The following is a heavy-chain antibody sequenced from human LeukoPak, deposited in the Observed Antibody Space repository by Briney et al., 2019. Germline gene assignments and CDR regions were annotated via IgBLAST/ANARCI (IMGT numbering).Heavy chain of an antibody. CDR3: ARNQMAKNWFDH. CDR1: GYAFIDYY. J-gene: IGHJ5*02. V-gene: IGHV1-2*02. Sequence: ASVKVSCKASGYAFIDYYVHWVRQAPGQGLEWMGWINPKTGGPRYAQKFQGRLTMTRDTSISTVYMELSRLTSDDTAIYYCARNQMAKNWFDHWGRGTLITVSS. CDR2: INPKTGGP. D-gene: IGHD2-8*01.